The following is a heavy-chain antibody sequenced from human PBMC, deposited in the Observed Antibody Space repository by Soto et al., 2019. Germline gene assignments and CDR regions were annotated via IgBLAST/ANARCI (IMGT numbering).Heavy chain of an antibody. CDR2: IYYSGST. J-gene: IGHJ5*02. D-gene: IGHD3-3*01. V-gene: IGHV4-31*03. CDR1: GGSISSGGYY. Sequence: SETLSLTCTVSGGSISSGGYYWSWIRQHPGKGLEWIGYIYYSGSTYYNPSLKSRVTISVDTSKNQFSLKLSSVTAADTAVYYCARTAGSGYYIIWFDPWGQGTLVTVSS. CDR3: ARTAGSGYYIIWFDP.